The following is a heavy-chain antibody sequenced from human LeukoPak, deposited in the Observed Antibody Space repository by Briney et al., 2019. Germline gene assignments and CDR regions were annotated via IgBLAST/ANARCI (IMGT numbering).Heavy chain of an antibody. CDR2: ISAYNGNT. V-gene: IGHV1-18*01. J-gene: IGHJ4*02. Sequence: GASVKVSCKASGYTFTSYGISWVRQAPGQGLEWMGWISAYNGNTNYAQKLQGRVTMTTDTSTSTAYMELRSLRSDDTAVYYCARAPEITMVRGVPLDYWGQGTLVTASS. CDR1: GYTFTSYG. D-gene: IGHD3-10*01. CDR3: ARAPEITMVRGVPLDY.